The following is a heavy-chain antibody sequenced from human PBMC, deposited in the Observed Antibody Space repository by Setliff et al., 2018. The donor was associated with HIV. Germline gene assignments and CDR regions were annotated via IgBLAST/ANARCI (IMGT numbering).Heavy chain of an antibody. V-gene: IGHV3-15*07. CDR1: GFTFNVAW. Sequence: GGSLRLSCAASGFTFNVAWMNWVRQAPGKGLEWVGRIKSERDGGTTDYAAPVKGRFTISTGDSKNTLYLEMNSLKTEDTAMYYCTTLVGANPYHDAFDIWGHGTMVTVSS. D-gene: IGHD1-26*01. J-gene: IGHJ3*02. CDR2: IKSERDGGTT. CDR3: TTLVGANPYHDAFDI.